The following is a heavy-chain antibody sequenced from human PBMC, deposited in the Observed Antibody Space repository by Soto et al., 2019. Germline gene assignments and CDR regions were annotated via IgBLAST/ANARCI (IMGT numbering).Heavy chain of an antibody. J-gene: IGHJ4*02. CDR2: ISSSSSYI. CDR1: GFTFSSYS. Sequence: EVQLVESGGGLVKPGGSLRLSCAASGFTFSSYSMNWVRQAPGKGLEWVSSISSSSSYIYYADSVKGRFTISRDNAKNSLYLQMNSLRAEDTAVYYCARDRGRWEQLGVDDWGQGTLVTVSS. V-gene: IGHV3-21*01. CDR3: ARDRGRWEQLGVDD. D-gene: IGHD1-26*01.